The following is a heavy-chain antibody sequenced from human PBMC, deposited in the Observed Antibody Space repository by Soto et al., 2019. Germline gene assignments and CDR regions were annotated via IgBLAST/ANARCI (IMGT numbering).Heavy chain of an antibody. CDR1: GGTFSSYT. D-gene: IGHD2-2*01. Sequence: SVKVSCKASGGTFSSYTISWVRQAPGQGLEWMGRIIPILGIANYAQKFQGRVTITADKSTSTAYMELSSLRSEDTAVYYCARGGYCSSTSCYRVDYYYYYMDVWGKGNTVTVSS. V-gene: IGHV1-69*02. CDR2: IIPILGIA. J-gene: IGHJ6*03. CDR3: ARGGYCSSTSCYRVDYYYYYMDV.